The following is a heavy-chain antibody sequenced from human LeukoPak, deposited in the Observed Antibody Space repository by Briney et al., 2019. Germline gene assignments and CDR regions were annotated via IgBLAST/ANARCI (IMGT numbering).Heavy chain of an antibody. Sequence: ASVKVSCKASGGTFSSYAISWVQQAPGQGLEWMGIINPSGGSTSYAQEFQGRVTMTRDTSTSTVYMELSSLRSEDTAVYYCARTKTGTTLDYWGQGTLVTVSS. CDR1: GGTFSSYA. J-gene: IGHJ4*02. V-gene: IGHV1-46*01. CDR2: INPSGGST. D-gene: IGHD1-7*01. CDR3: ARTKTGTTLDY.